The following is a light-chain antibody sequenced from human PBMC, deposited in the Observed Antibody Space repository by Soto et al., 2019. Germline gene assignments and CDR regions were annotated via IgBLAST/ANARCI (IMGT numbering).Light chain of an antibody. CDR2: SAS. J-gene: IGKJ2*01. V-gene: IGKV3-15*01. CDR3: QQYNNWPRT. CDR1: QSVSSN. Sequence: EIVMTQSPATLSVSPGERATLSCRASQSVSSNLAWYQQKPGQAPRLLIYSASTRATGIPARFSGSGSGTEFTLTISSLQSEDFVVYYCQQYNNWPRTFGQGTKLEIK.